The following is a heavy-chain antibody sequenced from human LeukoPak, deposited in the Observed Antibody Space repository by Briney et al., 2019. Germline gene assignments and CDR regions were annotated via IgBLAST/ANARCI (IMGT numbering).Heavy chain of an antibody. CDR3: ARAEYGSGSYYYDAFDI. J-gene: IGHJ3*02. CDR2: FYYSGSN. D-gene: IGHD3-10*01. Sequence: SETLSLTCIVSVGSLSSGVYYWSWTRQPPGGGREWLGYFYYSGSNYYNPPLRSRVTISVDTSKNQFSLKLSSVTAADTAVYYCARAEYGSGSYYYDAFDIWGQGTMVTVSP. CDR1: VGSLSSGVYY. V-gene: IGHV4-30-4*08.